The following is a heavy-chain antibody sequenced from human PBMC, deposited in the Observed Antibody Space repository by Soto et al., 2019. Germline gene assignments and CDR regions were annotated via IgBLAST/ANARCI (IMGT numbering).Heavy chain of an antibody. D-gene: IGHD3-10*01. J-gene: IGHJ4*02. Sequence: SETLSLTCAVYGGSFSGYYWSWIRQPPGKGLEWIGELNHSGSTNYNPSLKSRVTISVDTSKNQFSLKLSSVTAADTAVYYCARGSFFAMVREIRYFDYWGQGTRVTVSS. CDR3: ARGSFFAMVREIRYFDY. V-gene: IGHV4-34*01. CDR1: GGSFSGYY. CDR2: LNHSGST.